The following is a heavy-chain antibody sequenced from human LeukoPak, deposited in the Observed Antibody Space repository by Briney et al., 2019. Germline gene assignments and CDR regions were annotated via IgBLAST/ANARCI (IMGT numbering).Heavy chain of an antibody. CDR3: ARPKGQWFGELLIDY. D-gene: IGHD3-10*01. CDR2: INPSGGST. Sequence: GASVKVSCKASGYTFTSYYMHWVRRAPGQGLEWMGIINPSGGSTSYAQKFQGRVTMTRDTSTSTVYMELSSLRSEDTAVYYCARPKGQWFGELLIDYWGQGTLVTVSS. V-gene: IGHV1-46*01. J-gene: IGHJ4*02. CDR1: GYTFTSYY.